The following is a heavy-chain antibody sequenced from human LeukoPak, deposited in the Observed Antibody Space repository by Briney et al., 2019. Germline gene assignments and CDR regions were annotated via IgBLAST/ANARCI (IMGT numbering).Heavy chain of an antibody. J-gene: IGHJ4*02. V-gene: IGHV4-59*01. CDR1: GGSISSYY. Sequence: SETLSLTCTVSGGSISSYYWSWIRQPPGKGLEWIGYIYYSGSTNYNPSLKSRVTISVDTSKNQFSLKLSPATASDTALDYCARMYYYDSSGYYPPYFDYWGQGTLVTVSS. CDR3: ARMYYYDSSGYYPPYFDY. CDR2: IYYSGST. D-gene: IGHD3-22*01.